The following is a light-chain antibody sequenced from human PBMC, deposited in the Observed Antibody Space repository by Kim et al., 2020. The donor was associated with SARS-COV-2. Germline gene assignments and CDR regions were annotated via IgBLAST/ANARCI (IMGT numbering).Light chain of an antibody. Sequence: ASVGDRVTITCRASQDIRNDLGWYQQNPGRAPKRLIYGASSLQSGVPSRFSGSGSGTEFTLTISSLQTEDFATYFCLQHNTYPITFCQGTRLEIK. CDR2: GAS. CDR1: QDIRND. J-gene: IGKJ5*01. V-gene: IGKV1-17*01. CDR3: LQHNTYPIT.